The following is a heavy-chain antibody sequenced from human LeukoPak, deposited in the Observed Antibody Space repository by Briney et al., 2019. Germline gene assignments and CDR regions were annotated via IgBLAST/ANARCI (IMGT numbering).Heavy chain of an antibody. Sequence: SETPSLTCTVSGGSISSSRYYWGWIRQPPGKGLEWIGSIYGSGSTYYNPSLESRVTISVDTSKNQFSLNLRSVSAADTAVYYCARNVGSGSSTSCYYFDPWGQGTLVTVSS. CDR3: ARNVGSGSSTSCYYFDP. CDR2: IYGSGST. D-gene: IGHD2-2*01. CDR1: GGSISSSRYY. V-gene: IGHV4-39*01. J-gene: IGHJ5*02.